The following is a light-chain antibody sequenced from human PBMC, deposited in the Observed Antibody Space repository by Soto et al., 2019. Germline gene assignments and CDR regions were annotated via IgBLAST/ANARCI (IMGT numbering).Light chain of an antibody. J-gene: IGKJ3*01. Sequence: DIQMTQSPSSVSASVGDRVTITCRASQTVSNWLAWYQQKPGKAPNLLIYSVSNLQTGVPSRFSGSGSGTDFTLTISSLQPEDIATYDCQQANSFPVTFGPGTKLDVK. V-gene: IGKV1D-12*01. CDR1: QTVSNW. CDR2: SVS. CDR3: QQANSFPVT.